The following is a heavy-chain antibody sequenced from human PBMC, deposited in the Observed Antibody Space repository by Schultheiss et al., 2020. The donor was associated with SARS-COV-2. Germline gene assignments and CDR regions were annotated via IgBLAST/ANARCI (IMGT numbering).Heavy chain of an antibody. Sequence: GGSLRLSCTASGFTFGDYAMSWFRQAPGKGLEWVSYISSSGSTIYYADSVKGRFTISRDNAKNSLYLQMNSLRAEDTAVYYCARRGQLVAAAVYWGQGTLVTVSS. CDR1: GFTFGDYA. V-gene: IGHV3-11*04. CDR3: ARRGQLVAAAVY. CDR2: ISSSGSTI. D-gene: IGHD6-6*01. J-gene: IGHJ4*02.